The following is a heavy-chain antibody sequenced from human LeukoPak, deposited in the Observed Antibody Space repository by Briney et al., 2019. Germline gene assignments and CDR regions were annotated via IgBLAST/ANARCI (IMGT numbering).Heavy chain of an antibody. V-gene: IGHV4-59*01. Sequence: SETLSLTCTVSGGSISSYYWSWIRQPPGKGLEWIGYIYYSGSTNYNPSLKSRATISVDTSKNQFSLKLSSVTAADTAVYYCARGVYIAEVQYGYWGQGTLVTVSS. J-gene: IGHJ4*02. CDR3: ARGVYIAEVQYGY. D-gene: IGHD2-8*01. CDR1: GGSISSYY. CDR2: IYYSGST.